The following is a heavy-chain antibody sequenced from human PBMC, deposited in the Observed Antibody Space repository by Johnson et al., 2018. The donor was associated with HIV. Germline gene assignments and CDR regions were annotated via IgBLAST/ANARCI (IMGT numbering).Heavy chain of an antibody. CDR3: ARAVCRGGRCYSHDAFDI. V-gene: IGHV3-33*01. CDR2: IWYDGSNK. CDR1: GFTFSSYG. J-gene: IGHJ3*02. Sequence: QVQLVESGGGVVQPGRSLRLSCAASGFTFSSYGMHWVRQAPGKGLEWVAVIWYDGSNKYYADSVKGRFTISRDNSKNTLYLQMNNLRVEDTALYYCARAVCRGGRCYSHDAFDIWGQGTMVTVSS. D-gene: IGHD2-15*01.